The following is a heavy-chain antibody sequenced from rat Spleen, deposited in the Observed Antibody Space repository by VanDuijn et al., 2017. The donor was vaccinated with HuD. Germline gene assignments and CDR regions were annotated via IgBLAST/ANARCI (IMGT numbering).Heavy chain of an antibody. CDR3: ATTPLYYSGDPYYFDY. CDR1: GYSITSNY. CDR2: ISYSGST. Sequence: EVQLQESGPGLVKPSQSLSLTCSVTGYSITSNYWGWIRKFPGNKMEWMGHISYSGSTSYNPPLKSRISITRDTSKNQFFLQLNSVTTEDTATYYCATTPLYYSGDPYYFDYWGQGVMVTVSS. J-gene: IGHJ2*01. D-gene: IGHD1-1*01. V-gene: IGHV3-1*01.